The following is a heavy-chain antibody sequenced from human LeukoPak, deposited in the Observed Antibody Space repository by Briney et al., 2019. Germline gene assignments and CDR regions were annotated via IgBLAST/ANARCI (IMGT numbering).Heavy chain of an antibody. V-gene: IGHV3-7*03. CDR3: ARRLSYHHGVDV. CDR1: GFTFSNYW. CDR2: IKHDGSEK. J-gene: IGHJ6*02. D-gene: IGHD6-25*01. Sequence: PGGSLRLSCAASGFTFSNYWMTWVRQAPGKGLEWVANIKHDGSEKYYVDSVRGRFIISRDNARSSLCLQMNSLRAEDTALYYCARRLSYHHGVDVWGQGTTVTVSS.